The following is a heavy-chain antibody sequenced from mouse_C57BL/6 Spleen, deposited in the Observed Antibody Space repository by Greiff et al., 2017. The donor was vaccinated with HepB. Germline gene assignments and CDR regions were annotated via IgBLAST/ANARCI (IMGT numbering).Heavy chain of an antibody. CDR1: GYSITSGYY. CDR2: ISYDGSN. D-gene: IGHD1-1*01. V-gene: IGHV3-6*01. CDR3: ARSVVATGNWYFDV. J-gene: IGHJ1*03. Sequence: DVKLQESGPGLVKPSQSLSLTCSVTGYSITSGYYWNWIRQFPGNKLEWMGYISYDGSNNYNPSLKNRISITRDTSKNQFFLKLNSVTTEDTATYYCARSVVATGNWYFDVWGTGTTVTVSS.